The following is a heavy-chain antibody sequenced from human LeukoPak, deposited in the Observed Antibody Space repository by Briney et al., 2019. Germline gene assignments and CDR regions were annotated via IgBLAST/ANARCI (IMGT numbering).Heavy chain of an antibody. J-gene: IGHJ4*02. CDR3: ARGKRGSCYPN. D-gene: IGHD2-15*01. CDR2: IYSGGST. CDR1: GLTVSSNY. V-gene: IGHV3-53*01. Sequence: PGGSLRLSCAASGLTVSSNYMSWVRQAPGKGLEWVSVIYSGGSTYYADSVKGRFTISRDNSKNTLYLQMNSLRAEDTAVYYCARGKRGSCYPNWGQGTLVTVSS.